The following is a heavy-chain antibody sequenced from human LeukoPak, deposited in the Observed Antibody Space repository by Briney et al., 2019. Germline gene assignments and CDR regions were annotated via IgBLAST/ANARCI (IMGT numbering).Heavy chain of an antibody. J-gene: IGHJ6*02. Sequence: GGSLRLSCAASGFTFSSYSMNWVRQAPGKRLEWVSSISWRNIDIEYADSVKDRFTISRDNDKKSLYLQMNSLRVEDTAVYYCARDMVRGVPRYYGMDVWGQGTTVTVSS. CDR3: ARDMVRGVPRYYGMDV. CDR2: ISWRNIDI. D-gene: IGHD3-10*01. V-gene: IGHV3-21*01. CDR1: GFTFSSYS.